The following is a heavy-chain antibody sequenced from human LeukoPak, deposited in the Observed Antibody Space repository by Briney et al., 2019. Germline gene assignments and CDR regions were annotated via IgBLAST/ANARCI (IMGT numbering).Heavy chain of an antibody. D-gene: IGHD1-26*01. CDR2: IKSKTDGGTT. CDR3: TTATKSGTYSRGY. V-gene: IGHV3-15*01. J-gene: IGHJ4*02. Sequence: GSLRLSCAASGFTFSNDWMNWVRQAPGKGLEWVGRIKSKTDGGTTDYAAPVKGRFTVSRDDSKNMLYLQMNSLKTEDTAVYYCTTATKSGTYSRGYWGQGTLVTVSS. CDR1: GFTFSNDW.